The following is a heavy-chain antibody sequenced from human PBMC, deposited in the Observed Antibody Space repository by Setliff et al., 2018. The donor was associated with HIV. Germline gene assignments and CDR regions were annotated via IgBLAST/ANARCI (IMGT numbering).Heavy chain of an antibody. CDR2: ISPTGNT. D-gene: IGHD5-12*01. Sequence: SETLSLTCTVSGGSISSHFWSWIRQPPGKGLEWIGYISPTGNTYYNPSLKSRVTISTDTSKNQFSLNVRSVTAADTAVYFCAKSSPSIGYISDHWGQGTLVTVSS. CDR1: GGSISSHF. V-gene: IGHV4-59*11. CDR3: AKSSPSIGYISDH. J-gene: IGHJ4*02.